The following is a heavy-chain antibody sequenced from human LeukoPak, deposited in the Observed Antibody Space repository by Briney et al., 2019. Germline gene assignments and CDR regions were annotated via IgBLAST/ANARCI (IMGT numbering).Heavy chain of an antibody. D-gene: IGHD6-13*01. CDR3: ASDVVAADGTDALDV. J-gene: IGHJ3*01. CDR2: KYYSGST. Sequence: PSETLSLTCTVSGGSISSSSYYWGWIRQPPGKGLEWIGCKYYSGSTYYNPSLKSRVTISVDTSKSQFSLKLSSVTAADTAVYYCASDVVAADGTDALDVWGQGTMVTVSS. V-gene: IGHV4-39*01. CDR1: GGSISSSSYY.